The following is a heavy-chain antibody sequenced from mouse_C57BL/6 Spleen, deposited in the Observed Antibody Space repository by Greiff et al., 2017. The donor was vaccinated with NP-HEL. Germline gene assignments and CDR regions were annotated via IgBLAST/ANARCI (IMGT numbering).Heavy chain of an antibody. CDR3: ARAYDYDGGFAY. D-gene: IGHD2-4*01. J-gene: IGHJ3*01. V-gene: IGHV3-1*01. CDR2: ISYSGST. CDR1: GYSITSGYD. Sequence: EVQLQESGPGMVKPSQSLSLTCTVTGYSITSGYDWHWIRHFPGNKLEWMGYISYSGSTNYNPSLKSRISITHDTSKNHFFLKLNSVTTEDTATYYCARAYDYDGGFAYWGQGTLVTVSA.